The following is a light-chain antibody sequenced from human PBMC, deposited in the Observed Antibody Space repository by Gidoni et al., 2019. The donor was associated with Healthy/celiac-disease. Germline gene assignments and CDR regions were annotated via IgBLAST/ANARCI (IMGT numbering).Light chain of an antibody. CDR3: QQSYSTPPT. CDR1: QSISSY. CDR2: AAS. Sequence: IQMPQSPSSLSASVGDRVTITCRASQSISSYLNWYQQKPGKAPKLLIYAASSLQSGVPSRFSGSGSGTDFTLTISSLQPEDFATYYCQQSYSTPPTFXGXTKVEIK. V-gene: IGKV1-39*01. J-gene: IGKJ4*01.